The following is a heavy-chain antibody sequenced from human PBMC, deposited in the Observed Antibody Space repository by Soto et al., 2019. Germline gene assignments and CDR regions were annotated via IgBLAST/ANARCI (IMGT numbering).Heavy chain of an antibody. CDR1: GFTFSSSA. V-gene: IGHV3-23*01. J-gene: IGHJ4*02. Sequence: GGSLRLSCAASGFTFSSSAMSWVRQAPGKGLEWISGISGSGGSTNHADSVKGRFTISRDNSKNTLYLQMNSLRAEDTAVYYCAKDLGVFSSSGYDYWGQGTLVTVSS. CDR3: AKDLGVFSSSGYDY. D-gene: IGHD3-22*01. CDR2: ISGSGGST.